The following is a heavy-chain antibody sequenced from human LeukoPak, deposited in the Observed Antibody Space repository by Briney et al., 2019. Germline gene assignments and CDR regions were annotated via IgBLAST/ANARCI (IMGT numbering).Heavy chain of an antibody. CDR3: ARITGTSDDAFDI. CDR2: IYNSGST. D-gene: IGHD1-7*01. Sequence: PSETLSLTCTVSGYSISSGYYWGWIRQPPGKGLEWIGSIYNSGSTYYNPSLKSRVTISVDTSKNQFSLKLSSVTAADTAVYYCARITGTSDDAFDIWGQGTMVTVSS. J-gene: IGHJ3*02. CDR1: GYSISSGYY. V-gene: IGHV4-38-2*02.